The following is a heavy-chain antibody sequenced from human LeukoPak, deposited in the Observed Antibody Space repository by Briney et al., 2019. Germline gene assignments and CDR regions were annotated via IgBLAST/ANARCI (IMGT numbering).Heavy chain of an antibody. CDR1: GFSFSSYE. Sequence: AGGSLRLSCAASGFSFSSYEMNWVRQAPGKGLEWVSSISGSGGSTYYADSVKGRFTISRDNSKNTLYLQMNSLRAEDTAVYYCAKDLVTGSLDYWGQGTLVTVSS. V-gene: IGHV3-23*01. J-gene: IGHJ4*02. CDR2: ISGSGGST. D-gene: IGHD3-10*01. CDR3: AKDLVTGSLDY.